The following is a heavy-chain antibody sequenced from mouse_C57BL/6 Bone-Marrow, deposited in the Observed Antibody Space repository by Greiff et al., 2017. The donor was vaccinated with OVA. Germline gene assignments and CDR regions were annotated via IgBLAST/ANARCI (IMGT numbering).Heavy chain of an antibody. CDR1: EYEFPSHD. J-gene: IGHJ3*01. V-gene: IGHV5-2*01. CDR3: ARRNYSTYPFAY. CDR2: INSYGGST. D-gene: IGHD2-5*01. Sequence: EVKVVESGGGLVQPGESLKLSCESNEYEFPSHDMSWVRKTPEQRLELVAAINSYGGSTYYPDTMERRFIISRDKTEKTLELKMSSLRSNDTALCYCARRNYSTYPFAYWGQGTLVTVSA.